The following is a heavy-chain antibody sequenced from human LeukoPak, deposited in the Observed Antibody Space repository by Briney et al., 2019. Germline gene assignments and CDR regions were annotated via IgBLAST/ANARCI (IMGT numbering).Heavy chain of an antibody. J-gene: IGHJ4*02. D-gene: IGHD2-2*01. V-gene: IGHV4-31*03. Sequence: SETLSLTCTVSGGSISSGGYYWSWIRQHPGKGLEWIGYIYYSGSTYYNPSLKSRVTISVDTSKNQFSLKLSSVTAADTAVYYCARGYCSSTSCYGVVDYWGQGTLVTVSS. CDR2: IYYSGST. CDR1: GGSISSGGYY. CDR3: ARGYCSSTSCYGVVDY.